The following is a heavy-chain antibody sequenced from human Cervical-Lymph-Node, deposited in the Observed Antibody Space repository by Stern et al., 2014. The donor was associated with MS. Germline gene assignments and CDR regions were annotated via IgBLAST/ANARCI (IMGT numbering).Heavy chain of an antibody. D-gene: IGHD3-10*01. CDR2: IVPIFGTT. Sequence: QVQLVQSGAEVKKPGSSVKVSCKASGGTFINYSFSWVRQAPGQGLEWMGVIVPIFGTTNYAQKFQGRVTMTADESTSTAYMELSSLRSEDTAVYYCAYGSKSYYYYFYGMDVWGQGTTVTVSS. CDR1: GGTFINYS. J-gene: IGHJ6*02. V-gene: IGHV1-69*01. CDR3: AYGSKSYYYYFYGMDV.